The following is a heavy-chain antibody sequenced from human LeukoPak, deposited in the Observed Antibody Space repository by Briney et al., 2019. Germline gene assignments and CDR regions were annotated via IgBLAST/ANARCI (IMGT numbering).Heavy chain of an antibody. D-gene: IGHD1-26*01. J-gene: IGHJ4*02. V-gene: IGHV3-23*01. Sequence: GGSLRLSCAASGFTFSSYAMSWVRQAPGKGLAWVSDISGSGGSTYYADSVKGRFTISRDNSKNTLYVQMSSLRAEDTAVYYCAMSKSGSYSFDYWGQGTLVTVSS. CDR3: AMSKSGSYSFDY. CDR1: GFTFSSYA. CDR2: ISGSGGST.